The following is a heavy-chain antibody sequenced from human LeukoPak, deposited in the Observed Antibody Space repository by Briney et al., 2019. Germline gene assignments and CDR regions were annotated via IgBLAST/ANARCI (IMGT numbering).Heavy chain of an antibody. CDR3: ERNGGTMTRYMYYFDS. CDR1: GGSMSSGGYS. D-gene: IGHD1-1*01. CDR2: IYQSGST. Sequence: SETLSLTCVVSGGSMSSGGYSWSWIRQPPGKGLEWIGNIYQSGSTYYNPSLKSRVTISIDRSKNQFSLRLRSVTAADTAMYYCERNGGTMTRYMYYFDSWGQGDLVTVS. V-gene: IGHV4-30-2*02. J-gene: IGHJ4*02.